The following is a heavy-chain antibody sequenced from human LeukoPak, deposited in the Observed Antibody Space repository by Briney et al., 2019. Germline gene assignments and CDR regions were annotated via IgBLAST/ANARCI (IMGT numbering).Heavy chain of an antibody. V-gene: IGHV4-34*01. CDR1: GGSFSGYY. D-gene: IGHD5-24*01. CDR2: TNHSGST. CDR3: ARGRGYNAFDY. Sequence: PSETLSLTCAVYGGSFSGYYWSWIRQPPGKGLEWIGETNHSGSTNYNPSLKSRVTISVDTSKNQFSLKLSSVTAADTAVYYCARGRGYNAFDYWGQGTLVTVSS. J-gene: IGHJ4*02.